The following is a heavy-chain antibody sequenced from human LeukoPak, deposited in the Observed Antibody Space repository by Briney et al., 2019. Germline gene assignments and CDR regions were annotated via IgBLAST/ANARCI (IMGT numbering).Heavy chain of an antibody. CDR3: ARSLGYCSGGSCFPFDY. CDR1: RFTFSSYE. V-gene: IGHV3-48*03. CDR2: ISGSGIK. D-gene: IGHD2-15*01. J-gene: IGHJ4*02. Sequence: GGSLRLSCAASRFTFSSYEMNWVRQAPGKGLEWVSYISGSGIKHYADSVKGRFTISRDNAKNSLYLQVNSLRAEDTAVYYCARSLGYCSGGSCFPFDYWGQGTLVTVSS.